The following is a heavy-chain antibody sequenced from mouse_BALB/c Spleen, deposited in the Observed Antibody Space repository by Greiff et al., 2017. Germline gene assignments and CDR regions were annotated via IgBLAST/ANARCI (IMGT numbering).Heavy chain of an antibody. Sequence: VQLQQSGAELVRPGSSVKISCKASGYAFSSYWMHWVKQRPGQGLEWIGQIYPGDGDTNYNGKFKGKATLTADKSSSTAYMQLSSLTSEDSAVYFCAREGLTGRFAYWGQGTLVTVSA. CDR2: IYPGDGDT. J-gene: IGHJ3*01. CDR1: GYAFSSYW. CDR3: AREGLTGRFAY. D-gene: IGHD2-4*01. V-gene: IGHV1-80*01.